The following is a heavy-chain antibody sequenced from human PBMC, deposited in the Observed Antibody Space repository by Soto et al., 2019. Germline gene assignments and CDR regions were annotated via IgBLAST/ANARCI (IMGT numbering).Heavy chain of an antibody. CDR2: SSAYNGNT. CDR1: WYTFTSYG. V-gene: IGHV1-18*04. Sequence: XSVKDSSEASWYTFTSYGITWERQAPGQGLEWMGWSSAYNGNTNYAQKLQGRVPMTTGTSTRTAYMKLRSLRSADKAVEYCNLWFGETYSYGHRYYFDYWGQGTVVTVSS. D-gene: IGHD3-10*01. J-gene: IGHJ4*02. CDR3: NLWFGETYSYGHRYYFDY.